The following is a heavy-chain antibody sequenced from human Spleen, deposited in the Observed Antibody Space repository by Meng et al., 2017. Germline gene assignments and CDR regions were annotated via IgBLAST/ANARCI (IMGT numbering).Heavy chain of an antibody. CDR1: GGSISSIDW. V-gene: IGHV4/OR15-8*02. CDR3: ASWIYSCGWQ. J-gene: IGHJ4*02. Sequence: QVQLQESGPGLVKPSGTLSLTFVVSGGSISSIDWWSWVRQPPGKGLEWIGEIYHGGDTNYNPSLKSRVTITIDRSKNQFSLKLSSVTAADTAVYYCASWIYSCGWQWGQGTLVTVSS. D-gene: IGHD6-19*01. CDR2: IYHGGDT.